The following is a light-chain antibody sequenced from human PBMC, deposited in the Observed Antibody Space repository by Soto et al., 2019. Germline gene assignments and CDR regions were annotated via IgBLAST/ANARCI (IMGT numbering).Light chain of an antibody. CDR1: PSVSSN. V-gene: IGKV3-15*01. CDR3: QQYHNWPPRT. CDR2: GAS. J-gene: IGKJ1*01. Sequence: EIVMTQSPATLSVSPGERVTLSCRASPSVSSNLAWYQQKPGQAPRLLIYGASTRATGIPARFSGGGSETECTLTISSLQSEDFAVSYCQQYHNWPPRTFGQGTKVEIK.